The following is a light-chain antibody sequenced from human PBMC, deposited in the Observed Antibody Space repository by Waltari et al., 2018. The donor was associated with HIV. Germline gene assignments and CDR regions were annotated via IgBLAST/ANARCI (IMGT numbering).Light chain of an antibody. CDR2: QDS. V-gene: IGLV3-1*01. J-gene: IGLJ1*01. Sequence: SYELTQPPSVSVSHGQTASITSSGDQLANTYIWWYQQNSSQSPVLRIYQDSKRPPGIPERFSGSHSGHTATLTISGTQTVDEADYYCQTWDNNFYVFGSGTKVTVL. CDR3: QTWDNNFYV. CDR1: QLANTY.